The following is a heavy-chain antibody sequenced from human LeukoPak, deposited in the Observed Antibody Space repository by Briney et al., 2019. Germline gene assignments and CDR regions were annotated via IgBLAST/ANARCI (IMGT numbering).Heavy chain of an antibody. Sequence: PGGSLRLSCAASGFTFDDYGMSWVRRAPGKGLVWVSGINWNGGSTGYADSVKGRFTISRDNAKNSLYLQMNSLRAEDTALYYCARDGYDFATPFDYWGQGTLVTVSS. CDR3: ARDGYDFATPFDY. V-gene: IGHV3-20*04. CDR1: GFTFDDYG. J-gene: IGHJ4*02. CDR2: INWNGGST. D-gene: IGHD3-3*01.